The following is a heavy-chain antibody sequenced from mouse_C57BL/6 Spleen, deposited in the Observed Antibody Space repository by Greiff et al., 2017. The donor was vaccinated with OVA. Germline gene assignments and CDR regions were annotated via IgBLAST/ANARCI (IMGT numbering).Heavy chain of an antibody. D-gene: IGHD2-3*01. Sequence: DVKLVESEGGLVQPGSSMKLSCTASGFTFSDYYMAWVRQVPEKGLEWVANINYDGSSTYYLDSLKSRFIISRDNAKNILYLQMSSLKSEDTATYYCARVYDGYYWYFDVWGTGTTVTVSS. V-gene: IGHV5-16*01. CDR1: GFTFSDYY. CDR2: INYDGSST. CDR3: ARVYDGYYWYFDV. J-gene: IGHJ1*03.